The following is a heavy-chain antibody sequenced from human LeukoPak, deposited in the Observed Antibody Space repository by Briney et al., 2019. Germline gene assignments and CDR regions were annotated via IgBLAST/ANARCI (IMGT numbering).Heavy chain of an antibody. CDR1: GGTFSSYA. J-gene: IGHJ4*02. CDR3: AQSLGYCSSASCYKYFDY. D-gene: IGHD2-2*02. CDR2: IIPIFGTA. Sequence: SVKVSCKASGGTFSSYAISWVRQAPGQGLEWMGGIIPIFGTANYAQKFQGRVTITADESTSTAYMELSSLRSEDTAVYYCAQSLGYCSSASCYKYFDYWGQGTLVTVSS. V-gene: IGHV1-69*13.